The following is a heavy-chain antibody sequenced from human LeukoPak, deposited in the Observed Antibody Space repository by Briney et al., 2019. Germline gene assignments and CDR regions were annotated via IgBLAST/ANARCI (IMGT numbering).Heavy chain of an antibody. CDR2: ISNEGSGT. CDR3: GSVFEY. CDR1: GISLSNYW. J-gene: IGHJ4*02. V-gene: IGHV3-74*01. Sequence: GGPLRLSCAASGISLSNYWMHWVRQAPGKGLAWVSRISNEGSGTSYADSVKGRFTISRDDAKNTVFLQMNSPRAEDTAIYYCGSVFEYWGQGALVTVSS.